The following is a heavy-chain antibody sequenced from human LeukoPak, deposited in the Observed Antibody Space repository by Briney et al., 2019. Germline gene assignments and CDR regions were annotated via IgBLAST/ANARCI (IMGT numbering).Heavy chain of an antibody. CDR3: SRERLWFGELPENWFDP. CDR2: IYHSGST. V-gene: IGHV4-38-2*02. D-gene: IGHD3-10*01. CDR1: GYSISSGYY. Sequence: PSETLSLTCTVSGYSISSGYYWGWIRQPPGKGLEWIGSIYHSGSTYYNPSLKSRVTISVDTSKNQFSLKLSSVTAADTAVYYCSRERLWFGELPENWFDPWGQGTLVTVSS. J-gene: IGHJ5*02.